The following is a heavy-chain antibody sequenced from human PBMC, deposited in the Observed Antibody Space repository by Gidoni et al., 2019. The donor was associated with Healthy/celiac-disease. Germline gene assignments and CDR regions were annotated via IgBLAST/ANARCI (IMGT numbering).Heavy chain of an antibody. D-gene: IGHD4-17*01. CDR3: ARTTVTTYPPYYYYGMDV. Sequence: QVQLQESGPGLVKPSETLSLTCTVSGGSLSSYYWSWIRQPPGKGLEWIGYIYYSGRTNYNPYLKSRVTISVDTSKNQFSLKLSSVTAADTAVYYCARTTVTTYPPYYYYGMDVWGQGTTVTVSS. CDR2: IYYSGRT. CDR1: GGSLSSYY. V-gene: IGHV4-59*01. J-gene: IGHJ6*02.